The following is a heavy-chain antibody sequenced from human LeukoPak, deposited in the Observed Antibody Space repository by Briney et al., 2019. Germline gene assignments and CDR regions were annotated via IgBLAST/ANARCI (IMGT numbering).Heavy chain of an antibody. J-gene: IGHJ4*02. D-gene: IGHD6-19*01. Sequence: SGGSLRLSCAASGFTFSSYWMHWVRQAPGKGLVWVSRINSDGSSTSYADSVKGRLTISRDNAKNTLYLQMNSLRAEDTAVYYCARDLSANKPSGWYNTFDYWGQGTLVTVSS. V-gene: IGHV3-74*01. CDR2: INSDGSST. CDR1: GFTFSSYW. CDR3: ARDLSANKPSGWYNTFDY.